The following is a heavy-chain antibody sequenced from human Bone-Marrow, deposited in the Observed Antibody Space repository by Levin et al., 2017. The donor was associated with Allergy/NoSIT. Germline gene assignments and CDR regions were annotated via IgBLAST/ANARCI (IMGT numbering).Heavy chain of an antibody. J-gene: IGHJ6*02. CDR3: ARGDYGDNVFGTVEYYFAMDV. D-gene: IGHD4-23*01. Sequence: GGSLRLSCAPSGLTFSYYSLHWVRQAPDKGLEWVALISHDGSKKYYADSVKGRFTLSRDNSRNTVYLQMTSLRPDDQAESYCARGDYGDNVFGTVEYYFAMDVWGQGSSVTVSS. CDR1: GLTFSYYS. CDR2: ISHDGSKK. V-gene: IGHV3-30*03.